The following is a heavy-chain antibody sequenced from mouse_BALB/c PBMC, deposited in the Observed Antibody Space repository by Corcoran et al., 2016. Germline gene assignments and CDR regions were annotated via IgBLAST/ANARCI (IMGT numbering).Heavy chain of an antibody. J-gene: IGHJ3*01. CDR1: GYTFTNYG. Sequence: QIQLVQSGPELKKPGETVKISCKASGYTFTNYGMNWVKQAPGKGLKWMGWINTYTGEPTYADDFKGRFAFSLETSASTAYLQINSLKNEDTATYFCASDPSWFAYGGQGTLVTVSA. CDR3: ASDPSWFAY. V-gene: IGHV9-3-1*01. CDR2: INTYTGEP.